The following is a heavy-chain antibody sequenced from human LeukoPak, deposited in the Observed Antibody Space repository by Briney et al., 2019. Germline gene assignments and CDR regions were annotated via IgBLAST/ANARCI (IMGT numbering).Heavy chain of an antibody. Sequence: ASVKVSCKASGYTFTSYDINWVRQATGQGLEWMGWMNPNSGNTGYAQKFQGRVAMTRNTSISTAYMELSSLRSEDTAVYYCARTNWNYSYYYYYYMDVWGKGTTVTVSS. CDR2: MNPNSGNT. J-gene: IGHJ6*03. D-gene: IGHD1-7*01. V-gene: IGHV1-8*01. CDR1: GYTFTSYD. CDR3: ARTNWNYSYYYYYYMDV.